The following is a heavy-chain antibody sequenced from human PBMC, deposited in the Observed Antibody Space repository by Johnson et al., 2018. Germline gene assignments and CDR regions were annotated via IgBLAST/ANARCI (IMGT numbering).Heavy chain of an antibody. CDR1: GFTFDDYA. CDR2: ISWNSGSI. J-gene: IGHJ6*03. D-gene: IGHD4-23*01. V-gene: IGHV3-9*01. Sequence: EVQLLESGGGLVQPGRSLRLSCAASGFTFDDYAMHWVRQAPGKGLEWVSGISWNSGSIGYADAVKGRFSISRDNAQNSLYRQMNSLRAEAQAWYYCAGGEARMTTVVPRGYYMDVWGKGTTVTVSS. CDR3: AGGEARMTTVVPRGYYMDV.